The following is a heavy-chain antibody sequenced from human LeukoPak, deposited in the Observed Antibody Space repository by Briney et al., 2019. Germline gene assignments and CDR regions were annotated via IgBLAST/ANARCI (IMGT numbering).Heavy chain of an antibody. CDR3: ARGSGSYYNGDY. D-gene: IGHD3-10*01. CDR1: GFTFSDYY. CDR2: ISSSGSTI. J-gene: IGHJ4*02. Sequence: PGGSLRLSCAASGFTFSDYYMSRIRQAPGKGLEWVSYISSSGSTIYYTDSVKGRFTISRDNAKNLLYLQMNSLRAEDTALYYCARGSGSYYNGDYWGQGTLVTVSS. V-gene: IGHV3-11*04.